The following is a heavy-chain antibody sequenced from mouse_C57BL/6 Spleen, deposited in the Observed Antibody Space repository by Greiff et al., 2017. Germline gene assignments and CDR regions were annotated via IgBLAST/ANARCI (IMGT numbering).Heavy chain of an antibody. CDR1: GYTFTSYW. CDR2: IHPSDSDT. CDR3: AIDSSGYWFAY. D-gene: IGHD3-2*02. J-gene: IGHJ3*01. V-gene: IGHV1-74*01. Sequence: QVQLQQPGAELVKPGASVKVSCKASGYTFTSYWMHWVKQRPDQGLEWIGRIHPSDSDTNYNQKFKGKATLTVDKSSSTPYMQLSSLTSADSSVYYCAIDSSGYWFAYWGQGTLVTVSA.